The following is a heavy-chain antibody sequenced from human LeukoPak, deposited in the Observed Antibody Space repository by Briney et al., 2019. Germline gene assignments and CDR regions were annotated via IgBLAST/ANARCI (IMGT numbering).Heavy chain of an antibody. J-gene: IGHJ4*02. Sequence: GGSLRLSCAASGFTFSSYGMHWVRQAPGKGLEWVAVISYDGSNKYYADSVKGRFTMSRDIAKNSLYLQMNSLRAEDTAVYYCASWAGTATGFSGPFDYWGQGTLVTVSS. CDR1: GFTFSSYG. V-gene: IGHV3-30*03. CDR2: ISYDGSNK. CDR3: ASWAGTATGFSGPFDY. D-gene: IGHD6-13*01.